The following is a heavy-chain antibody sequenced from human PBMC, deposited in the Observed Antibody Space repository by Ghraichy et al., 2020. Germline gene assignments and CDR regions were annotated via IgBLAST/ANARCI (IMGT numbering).Heavy chain of an antibody. CDR3: ASLASCGADCLAGYFHH. Sequence: GGSLRLSCAASGITVSDNYMGWVRQAPGEGLEWVSVIYTGVSTYYPDSVKGRFTIPRDNSKNTLFLHMDSLRAEDTAVYYCASLASCGADCLAGYFHHWGQGTLVAGSS. V-gene: IGHV3-53*01. J-gene: IGHJ1*01. CDR1: GITVSDNY. CDR2: IYTGVST. D-gene: IGHD2-21*02.